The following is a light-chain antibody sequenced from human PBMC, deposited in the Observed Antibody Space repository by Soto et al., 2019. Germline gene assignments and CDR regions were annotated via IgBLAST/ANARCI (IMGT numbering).Light chain of an antibody. CDR2: GAS. Sequence: PGERATLSCRASQSVSSSSLAWYQRKPGQAPRLLIYGASSRATGIPDRFSGSGSGTVFTLTINRLAPEDFAVYYCQQFGSSSWTFGQGTKVEIK. V-gene: IGKV3-20*01. CDR3: QQFGSSSWT. CDR1: QSVSSSS. J-gene: IGKJ1*01.